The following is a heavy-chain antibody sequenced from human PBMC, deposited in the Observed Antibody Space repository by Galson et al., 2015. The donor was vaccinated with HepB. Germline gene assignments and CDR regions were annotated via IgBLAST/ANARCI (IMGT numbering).Heavy chain of an antibody. CDR1: GFTFSSYA. V-gene: IGHV3-23*01. CDR3: AKAPDYYYYGMDV. J-gene: IGHJ6*02. Sequence: SLRLSCAASGFTFSSYAMSWVRQAPGKGLEWVSAISGSGGSTYYADSVKGRFTISRDNSKNTLYLQMNSLRAEDTAVYYCAKAPDYYYYGMDVWGQGTTVTVSS. CDR2: ISGSGGST.